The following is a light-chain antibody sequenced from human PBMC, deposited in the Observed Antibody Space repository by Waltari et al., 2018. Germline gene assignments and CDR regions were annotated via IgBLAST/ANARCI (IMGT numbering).Light chain of an antibody. CDR2: YDS. Sequence: YVLTQPPSVSVDPGKTARLTVGGDNIGSKSVNWYQQKPGPAPVLVMFYDSDRPSEIPERFSGSNSGNTATLTISWVEAGDEADYHCQVWDDVTDSGVFGGGTKLTVL. J-gene: IGLJ3*02. CDR1: NIGSKS. V-gene: IGLV3-21*04. CDR3: QVWDDVTDSGV.